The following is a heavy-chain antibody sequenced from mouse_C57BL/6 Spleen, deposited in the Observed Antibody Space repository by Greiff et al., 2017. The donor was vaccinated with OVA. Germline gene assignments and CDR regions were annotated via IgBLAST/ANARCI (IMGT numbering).Heavy chain of an antibody. Sequence: VQLQQPGAELVKPGASVKMSCKASGYTFTSYWITWVKQRPGQGLEWIGDIYPGSGSTNYNEKFKSKATLTVDTSSSTAYMQLSSLTSEDSAVYYCARYYYGSSYEDAMDYWGQGTSVTVSS. CDR1: GYTFTSYW. V-gene: IGHV1-55*01. J-gene: IGHJ4*01. D-gene: IGHD1-1*01. CDR2: IYPGSGST. CDR3: ARYYYGSSYEDAMDY.